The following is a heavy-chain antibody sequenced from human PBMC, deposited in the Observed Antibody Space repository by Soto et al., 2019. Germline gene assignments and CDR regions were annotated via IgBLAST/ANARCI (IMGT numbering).Heavy chain of an antibody. V-gene: IGHV4-39*01. CDR3: ARGYYYYGSDQSYYGMDV. CDR1: GGSISSSSYY. Sequence: SETLSLTCTVSGGSISSSSYYWGWIRQPPGKGLEWIGSIYYSGSTYYNPSLKSRVTISVDTSKNQFSLKLSSVTAADTAVYYCARGYYYYGSDQSYYGMDVWGQGTTVTVSS. J-gene: IGHJ6*02. D-gene: IGHD3-10*01. CDR2: IYYSGST.